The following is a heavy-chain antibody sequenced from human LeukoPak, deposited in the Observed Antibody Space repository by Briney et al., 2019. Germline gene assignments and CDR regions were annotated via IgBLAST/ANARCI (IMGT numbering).Heavy chain of an antibody. D-gene: IGHD5-24*01. V-gene: IGHV4-39*01. Sequence: SETLSLTCTVSGGTISSSTYSWTWIRQPPGKGLEWIGSIHYDGNTYYKPSLKSRVTISVDTSKIQFSLRLSSATAADMATYYCARHSLNNYGSYYWGQGTLVTVSS. CDR2: IHYDGNT. CDR3: ARHSLNNYGSYY. CDR1: GGTISSSTYS. J-gene: IGHJ4*02.